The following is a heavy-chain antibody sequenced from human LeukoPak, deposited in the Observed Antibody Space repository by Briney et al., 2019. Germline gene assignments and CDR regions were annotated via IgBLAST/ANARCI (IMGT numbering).Heavy chain of an antibody. CDR3: ARVAPGFTYGDSDPRPWFYDL. CDR2: ISSTSIYR. Sequence: GGFLRLSCAASGFAFNTYIMKWVRQAPGKGPEWVSLISSTSIYRFYADSAKGRFTISRDNAKNSLYLQMYSLRAEDTAVYYCARVAPGFTYGDSDPRPWFYDLWGRGTLVTVSS. J-gene: IGHJ2*01. D-gene: IGHD4-17*01. CDR1: GFAFNTYI. V-gene: IGHV3-21*01.